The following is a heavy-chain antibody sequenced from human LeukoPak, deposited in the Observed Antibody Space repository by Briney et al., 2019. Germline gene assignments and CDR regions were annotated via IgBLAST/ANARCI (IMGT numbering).Heavy chain of an antibody. CDR3: ARVGSGSFDN. V-gene: IGHV4-59*01. J-gene: IGHJ4*02. CDR2: IYKSGNT. D-gene: IGHD6-19*01. Sequence: SETLSLTCTVSGGSISTYYWSWIRQPPGQGLEWIGYIYKSGNTNCNPSLKSRVTISVDTSKNQFSLKLSSVTAADTAVYFCARVGSGSFDNWGQGTLVTVSS. CDR1: GGSISTYY.